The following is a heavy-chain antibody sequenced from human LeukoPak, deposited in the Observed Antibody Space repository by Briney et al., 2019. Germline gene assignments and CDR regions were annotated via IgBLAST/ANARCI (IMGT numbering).Heavy chain of an antibody. CDR2: ISSSSSYI. CDR3: ASSYYDFWSGYYSTGLSSWFDP. D-gene: IGHD3-3*01. J-gene: IGHJ5*02. CDR1: GFTFSSYS. Sequence: GGSLRLSCAASGFTFSSYSMNWVRQAPGKGLEWVSSISSSSSYIYYADSVKGRFTISRDNAKNSLYLQMNSLRAEDTAVYYCASSYYDFWSGYYSTGLSSWFDPWGQGTLVTVSS. V-gene: IGHV3-21*01.